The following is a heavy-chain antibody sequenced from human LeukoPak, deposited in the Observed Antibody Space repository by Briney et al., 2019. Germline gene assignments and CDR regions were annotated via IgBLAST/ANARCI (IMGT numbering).Heavy chain of an antibody. CDR3: ARDAYLYCSSTSCYYNY. CDR1: GYTFTSYG. J-gene: IGHJ4*02. Sequence: ASVKVSCKASGYTFTSYGISWVRQAPGQGLEWLGWISAYNGNTNYAQKLQGRVTMTTDTSTSTAYMELRSLRSDDTAVYYWARDAYLYCSSTSCYYNYWGQGTLVTVSS. D-gene: IGHD2-2*01. V-gene: IGHV1-18*01. CDR2: ISAYNGNT.